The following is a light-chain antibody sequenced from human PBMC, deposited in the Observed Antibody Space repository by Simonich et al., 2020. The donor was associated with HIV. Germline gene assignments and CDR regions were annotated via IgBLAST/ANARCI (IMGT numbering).Light chain of an antibody. CDR2: GAS. V-gene: IGKV3-15*01. CDR3: QQYNNWYT. Sequence: EIVMTQSPATLSVSPGERATLSCRASQSVSSNFAWYQQKPGQAPRLLIYGASTRATSIPARFSGSGSGTEFTLTISSMQSEDFAVYYCQQYNNWYTFGQGTKLEIK. CDR1: QSVSSN. J-gene: IGKJ2*01.